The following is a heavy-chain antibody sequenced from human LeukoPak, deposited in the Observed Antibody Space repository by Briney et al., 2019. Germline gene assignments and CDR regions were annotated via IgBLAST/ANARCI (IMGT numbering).Heavy chain of an antibody. CDR2: ISYDGSLK. Sequence: GSSLRLSCAASGFTFSSFGMHWVRQAPGKGLEWVAIISYDGSLKYYADSVKGRFTISRDNSKNTLYLQISSLRVEDTAVYYCAKETYDSSGYYFAYFDYWGQGTLVTVSA. V-gene: IGHV3-30*18. CDR3: AKETYDSSGYYFAYFDY. CDR1: GFTFSSFG. D-gene: IGHD3-22*01. J-gene: IGHJ4*02.